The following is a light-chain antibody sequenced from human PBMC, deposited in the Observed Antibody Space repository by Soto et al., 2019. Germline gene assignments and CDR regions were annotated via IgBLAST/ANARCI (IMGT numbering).Light chain of an antibody. CDR1: QGIASW. CDR3: QHYNTYSGT. CDR2: AAS. J-gene: IGKJ1*01. Sequence: DIQMTQPPSSVSASVGDRVTITCRAGQGIASWLAWYQQKPGKAPKLLIYAASSLEGGVPSRFSGSGSGTEFTLTISSLQPDDFGTYYCQHYNTYSGTFGQGTKVDIK. V-gene: IGKV1-5*01.